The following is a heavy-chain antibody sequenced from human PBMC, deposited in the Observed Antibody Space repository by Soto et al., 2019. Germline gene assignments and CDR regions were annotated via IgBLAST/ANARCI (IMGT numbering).Heavy chain of an antibody. CDR3: AHHPYYGLGSYSFDY. CDR1: GFSLTTSGVG. J-gene: IGHJ4*02. V-gene: IGHV2-5*02. D-gene: IGHD3-10*01. Sequence: QITLKESGPTLVRPTQTLTLTCTFSGFSLTTSGVGVGWIRQPTGKALEWLAVIYWDDDKRYSSSLKSRLTITKDTSKNQVVRTMTNMDPVDTATYYCAHHPYYGLGSYSFDYWGQGTLVTVSS. CDR2: IYWDDDK.